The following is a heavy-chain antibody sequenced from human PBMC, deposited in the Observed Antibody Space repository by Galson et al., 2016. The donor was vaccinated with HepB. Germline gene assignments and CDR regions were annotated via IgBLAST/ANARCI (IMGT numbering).Heavy chain of an antibody. J-gene: IGHJ4*02. Sequence: SLRLSCAASGFTFSYYYMSWIRQAPGKGLEWVSYISGDGRTINYADSVKGRLTISRGNAKNSLYLHMNSLKVEDTAVYYCAREMHVAAAAAFDFWGRGTLVTVSS. D-gene: IGHD6-13*01. CDR2: ISGDGRTI. CDR3: AREMHVAAAAAFDF. V-gene: IGHV3-11*04. CDR1: GFTFSYYY.